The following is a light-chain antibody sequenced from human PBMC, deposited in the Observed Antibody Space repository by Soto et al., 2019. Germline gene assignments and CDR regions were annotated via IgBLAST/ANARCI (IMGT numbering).Light chain of an antibody. V-gene: IGLV2-14*01. CDR3: SSYTSSSTRV. Sequence: QSALTQPASVSGSPGQSITISCTGTSSDVGGYNYVSWYQQHPGKAPKLMSYEVSNRPSGVSNRFSGSKSGNTASLTISGLQAEDEADYYCSSYTSSSTRVLGGRTTLTVL. CDR2: EVS. J-gene: IGLJ3*02. CDR1: SSDVGGYNY.